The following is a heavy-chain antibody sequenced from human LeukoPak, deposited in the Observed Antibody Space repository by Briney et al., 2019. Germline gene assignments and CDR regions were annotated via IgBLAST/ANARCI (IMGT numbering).Heavy chain of an antibody. J-gene: IGHJ4*02. CDR3: AKIRDRSSSWYFDY. D-gene: IGHD6-13*01. Sequence: GGSLRLSCAASGFTFSSYSMNWVRQAPGKGLEWVSSISSSSSYIYYADSVKGRFTISRDNSKNTLYLQMNSLRAEDTAVYYCAKIRDRSSSWYFDYWGQGTLVTVSS. V-gene: IGHV3-21*04. CDR2: ISSSSSYI. CDR1: GFTFSSYS.